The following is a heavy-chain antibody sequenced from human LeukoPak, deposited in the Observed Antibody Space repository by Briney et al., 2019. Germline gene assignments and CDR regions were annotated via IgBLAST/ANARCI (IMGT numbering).Heavy chain of an antibody. V-gene: IGHV3-7*01. CDR3: ARAHYDYVWGSYRYSPDAFDI. J-gene: IGHJ3*02. D-gene: IGHD3-16*02. CDR2: IKQDGSEK. CDR1: GFTFSSYW. Sequence: GSLRLSCAASGFTFSSYWMSWVRQAPGKGLEWVANIKQDGSEKYYVDSVKGRFTISRDNAKNSLYLQMNSLRVEDTAVYYCARAHYDYVWGSYRYSPDAFDIWGQGTMVTVSS.